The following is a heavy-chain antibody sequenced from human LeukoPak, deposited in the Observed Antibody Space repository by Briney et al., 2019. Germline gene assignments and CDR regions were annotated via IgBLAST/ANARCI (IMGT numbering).Heavy chain of an antibody. CDR3: ARGGYYGILTGYQIDY. D-gene: IGHD3-9*01. J-gene: IGHJ4*02. V-gene: IGHV1-18*01. CDR1: GYTFTSYG. Sequence: ASVKVSCKASGYTFTSYGISWVRQAPGQGLEWMGWISAYNGNTNYAQKLQGRVTMTTDTSTSTAYMELRSLRSDDTAVYYCARGGYYGILTGYQIDYWGQGTLVTVSS. CDR2: ISAYNGNT.